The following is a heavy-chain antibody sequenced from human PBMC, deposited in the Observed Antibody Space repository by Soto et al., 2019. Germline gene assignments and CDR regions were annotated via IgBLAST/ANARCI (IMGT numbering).Heavy chain of an antibody. CDR3: AKSLSAIPGDS. CDR2: ICGSGGST. V-gene: IGHV3-23*01. J-gene: IGHJ4*02. CDR1: GFTFSTYA. D-gene: IGHD2-2*01. Sequence: SLRLSFAASGFTFSTYAMTWVRQAPGKGLEWVSTICGSGGSTYYADSVKGRFTISRDNAKSSLYLQMTSLRAEDTAVYHCAKSLSAIPGDSWGQGTLVTVSS.